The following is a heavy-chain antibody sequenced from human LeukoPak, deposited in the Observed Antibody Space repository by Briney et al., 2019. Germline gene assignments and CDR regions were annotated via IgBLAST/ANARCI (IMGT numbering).Heavy chain of an antibody. D-gene: IGHD1-26*01. CDR1: GYTFTSYD. CDR3: ARGRLTRYSGSYYNYYYYMDV. CDR2: MNPNSGNT. Sequence: ASVKVSCKASGYTFTSYDINWVRQATGQGLEWMGWMNPNSGNTGYAQKFQGRVTITRNTSISTAYMELSSLRSEDTAVYYCARGRLTRYSGSYYNYYYYMDVWGKGTTVTVSS. V-gene: IGHV1-8*03. J-gene: IGHJ6*03.